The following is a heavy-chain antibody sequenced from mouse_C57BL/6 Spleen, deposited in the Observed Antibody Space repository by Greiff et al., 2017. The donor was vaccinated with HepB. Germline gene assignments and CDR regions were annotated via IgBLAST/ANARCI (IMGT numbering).Heavy chain of an antibody. J-gene: IGHJ1*03. V-gene: IGHV1-55*01. CDR1: GYTFTSYW. CDR2: IYPGSGST. CDR3: ARLRLGRPYWYFDV. Sequence: QVQLKQPGAELVKPGASVKMSCKASGYTFTSYWITWVKQRPGQGLEWIGDIYPGSGSTNYNEKFKSKATLTVDTSSSTAYMQLSSLTSEDSAVYYCARLRLGRPYWYFDVWGTGTTVTVSS. D-gene: IGHD4-1*01.